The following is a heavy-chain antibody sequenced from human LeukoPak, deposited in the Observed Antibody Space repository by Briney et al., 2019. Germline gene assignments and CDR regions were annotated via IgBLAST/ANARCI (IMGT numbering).Heavy chain of an antibody. CDR3: AADPSYSSGYRYYFDY. J-gene: IGHJ4*02. Sequence: ASVTVSFKTSGFTFISSAVQWVRRARGQRLEWIGWIVVGSGNTNYAQKFQERVTITRDMSTSTAYMELSSLRSEDTAVYYCAADPSYSSGYRYYFDYWGQGTLVTVSS. D-gene: IGHD6-19*01. CDR2: IVVGSGNT. V-gene: IGHV1-58*01. CDR1: GFTFISSA.